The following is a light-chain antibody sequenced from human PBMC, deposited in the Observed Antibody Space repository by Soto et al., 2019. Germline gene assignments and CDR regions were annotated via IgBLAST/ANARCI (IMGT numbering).Light chain of an antibody. CDR2: DAS. V-gene: IGKV1-39*01. CDR3: QQSHGTTRT. J-gene: IGKJ4*01. Sequence: DIQMTQSPSTLSSSLGDTVTVTCRASQSVSGWLAWYQQKPGEAPKLLIYDASALPRGVPSRFSGSGSGTDVTLAISTLKNEDCATYDCQQSHGTTRTFGGGTKVDIK. CDR1: QSVSGW.